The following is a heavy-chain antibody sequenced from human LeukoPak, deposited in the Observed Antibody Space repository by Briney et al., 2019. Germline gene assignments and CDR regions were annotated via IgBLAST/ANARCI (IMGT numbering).Heavy chain of an antibody. D-gene: IGHD3-9*01. V-gene: IGHV3-48*04. CDR2: ISSSSSTI. Sequence: PGGFLRLSCAASGFTFSSYSMNWVRQAPGKGLEWVSYISSSSSTIYYADSVKGRFTISRDNAKNSLYLQMNSLRAEDTAVYYCARSVDILTGYFPSPYYYYGMDVWGQGTTVTVSS. J-gene: IGHJ6*02. CDR3: ARSVDILTGYFPSPYYYYGMDV. CDR1: GFTFSSYS.